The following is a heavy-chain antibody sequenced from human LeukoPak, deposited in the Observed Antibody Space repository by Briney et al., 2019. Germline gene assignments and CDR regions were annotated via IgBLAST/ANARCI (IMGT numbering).Heavy chain of an antibody. CDR1: GFTVSSNY. J-gene: IGHJ5*02. V-gene: IGHV3-53*01. Sequence: GGSLRLSCAASGFTVSSNYMSWVRQAPGKGLEWVSVIYSGGSTYYADSVKGRFTISRDNSKNTLYLQMNSLRAEDTAVYYCAKGPIVVVPAATWFDPWGQGALVTVSS. D-gene: IGHD2-2*01. CDR3: AKGPIVVVPAATWFDP. CDR2: IYSGGST.